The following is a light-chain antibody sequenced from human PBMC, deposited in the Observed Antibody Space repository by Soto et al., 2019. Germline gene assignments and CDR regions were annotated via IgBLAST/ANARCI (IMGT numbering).Light chain of an antibody. J-gene: IGKJ1*01. Sequence: GDRVTITCRASTGIRTDLSWYQQKPGKVPKVLIYAATSLHSGVPSRFSGSGSGTDFTLTISSLQPEDFATYYCLQDYNYPWTFGKGTKVDIK. CDR1: TGIRTD. CDR3: LQDYNYPWT. CDR2: AAT. V-gene: IGKV1-6*01.